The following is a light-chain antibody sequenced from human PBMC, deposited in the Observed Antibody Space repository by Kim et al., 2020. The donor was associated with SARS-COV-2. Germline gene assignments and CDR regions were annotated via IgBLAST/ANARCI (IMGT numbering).Light chain of an antibody. J-gene: IGKJ1*01. CDR2: GAS. CDR1: QSVSSN. Sequence: EIVMTQSPATLSVSPGERATLSCRASQSVSSNLAWYQQKPGQAPRLLIYGASTRATGIPARFSGSGSGTEFTLTISSLQSEDFAVYYCQQYNNWPLTFGQAPKVDIK. CDR3: QQYNNWPLT. V-gene: IGKV3-15*01.